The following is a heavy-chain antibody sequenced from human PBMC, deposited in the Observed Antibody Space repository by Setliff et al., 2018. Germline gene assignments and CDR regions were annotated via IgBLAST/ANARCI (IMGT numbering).Heavy chain of an antibody. CDR2: ISLDGSDR. CDR1: GFTFTTHA. J-gene: IGHJ6*02. CDR3: ARDVATIPHYYYGMDV. D-gene: IGHD5-12*01. V-gene: IGHV3-30*04. Sequence: PGGSLRLSCVASGFTFTTHAIHWVRQAPGKGLEWVSVISLDGSDRFYADSVKGRFTISRDNPKNTVFSEMNRLRAEDTALYYCARDVATIPHYYYGMDVWGQGTTVTVSS.